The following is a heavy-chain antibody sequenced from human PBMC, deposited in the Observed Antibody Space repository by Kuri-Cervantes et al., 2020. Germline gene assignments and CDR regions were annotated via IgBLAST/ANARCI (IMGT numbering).Heavy chain of an antibody. J-gene: IGHJ5*02. CDR1: GGSISSGGYY. D-gene: IGHD2-2*01. CDR2: IYYSGST. CDR3: ARVVPADRAFDP. Sequence: SETLSLTCTVSGGSISSGGYYWSWIRQHPGKGLEWIGYIYYSGSTYYNPSLKSRVTISVDTSKNQFSLKLSSVTAADTAVYYCARVVPADRAFDPWGQETLVTVSS. V-gene: IGHV4-31*03.